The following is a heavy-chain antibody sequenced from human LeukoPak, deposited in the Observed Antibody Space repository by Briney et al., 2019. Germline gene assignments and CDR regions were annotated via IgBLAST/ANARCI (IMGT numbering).Heavy chain of an antibody. CDR1: GYTLTELS. V-gene: IGHV1-24*01. J-gene: IGHJ3*02. CDR3: ATALRWTDDYGGNPEAFDI. Sequence: GSVKVSCKVSGYTLTELSMHWVRQAPGKGLEWMGGFDPEDGETIYAQKFQGRVTMTEDTSTDTAYMELSSLRSEDTAVYYCATALRWTDDYGGNPEAFDIWGQGTMVTVSS. D-gene: IGHD4-23*01. CDR2: FDPEDGET.